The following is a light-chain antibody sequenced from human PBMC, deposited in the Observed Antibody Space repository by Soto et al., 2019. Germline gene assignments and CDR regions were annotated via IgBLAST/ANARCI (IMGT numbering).Light chain of an antibody. CDR2: GVS. V-gene: IGKV3-20*01. CDR3: QQYGSSPFT. CDR1: QSVSSSF. Sequence: EVVLTQSPGTLSLSPGERATLSCRASQSVSSSFLAWYQQRLGQAPRLLIHGVSNRATGIPDRFSGSGSGTDFTLTITRLEPEDLALYFCQQYGSSPFTFGPGTQLEIK. J-gene: IGKJ3*01.